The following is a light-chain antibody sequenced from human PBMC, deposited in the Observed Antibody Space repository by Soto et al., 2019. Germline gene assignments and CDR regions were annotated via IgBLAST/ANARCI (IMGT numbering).Light chain of an antibody. J-gene: IGKJ4*02. CDR1: QGISNY. V-gene: IGKV1-27*01. CDR3: QKYNSAPRT. CDR2: AAY. Sequence: DIQMTQSPSSLSASVGDRVTITCRASQGISNYLAWYQQKPGKFAKLLIYAAYTLQSGVTSRFSGSGSGTDFTLTISSLQPEDVATYYCQKYNSAPRTVGPVTQVEIK.